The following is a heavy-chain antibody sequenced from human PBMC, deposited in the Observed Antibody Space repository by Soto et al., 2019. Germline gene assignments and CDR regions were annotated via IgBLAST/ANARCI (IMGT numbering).Heavy chain of an antibody. Sequence: QVQLQQWGAGLLKPSETLSLACAVYSGSFSGYYWSWIRQPPGKGLEWIGEIDHTGSTNYNPSLKSRVTISAHTSKNQFSLKLTSVTAADTAVYYCASRGGGYYPSYFDYWGQGGLVTVSS. J-gene: IGHJ4*02. CDR1: SGSFSGYY. CDR3: ASRGGGYYPSYFDY. CDR2: IDHTGST. D-gene: IGHD3-22*01. V-gene: IGHV4-34*01.